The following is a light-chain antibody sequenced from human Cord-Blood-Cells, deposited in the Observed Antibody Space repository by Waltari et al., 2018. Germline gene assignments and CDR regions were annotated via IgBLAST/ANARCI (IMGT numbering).Light chain of an antibody. V-gene: IGKV1-39*01. J-gene: IGKJ2*01. Sequence: DSHITQSPSSLSASVGDRVTIPCRARQSTSSYLNWYQQKPGKAPNHLIYAAASLQSGVPARFSGSGSERDVTLTISSLQPEGFAAYYWQRSYSTRETFGQGTRLGIK. CDR2: AAA. CDR1: QSTSSY. CDR3: QRSYSTRET.